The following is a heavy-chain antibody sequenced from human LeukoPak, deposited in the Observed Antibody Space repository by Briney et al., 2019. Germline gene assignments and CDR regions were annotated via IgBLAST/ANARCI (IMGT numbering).Heavy chain of an antibody. CDR3: AREILRFDI. J-gene: IGHJ3*02. Sequence: ASVKVSCTASGYSFNSQGMNWLRQAPGQGLEWMGWINTHSGKPTYAQGFTGRFVFSVDSSVRTVNLQISTLMPEDTAKYYCAREILRFDIWGQGTMVTVSS. CDR2: INTHSGKP. V-gene: IGHV7-4-1*02. CDR1: GYSFNSQG.